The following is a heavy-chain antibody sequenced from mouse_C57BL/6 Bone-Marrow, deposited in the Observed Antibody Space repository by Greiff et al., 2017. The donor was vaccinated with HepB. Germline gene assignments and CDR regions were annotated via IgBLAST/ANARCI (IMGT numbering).Heavy chain of an antibody. CDR1: GFTFSDYY. Sequence: EVKLMESGGGLVQPGGSLKLSCAASGFTFSDYYMYWVRQTPEKRLEWVAYISNGGGSTYYPDTVKGRFTISRDNAKNTLYLQMSRLKSEDTAMYYCARHEWDYDGYYAMDYWGQGTSVTVSS. D-gene: IGHD2-4*01. CDR3: ARHEWDYDGYYAMDY. CDR2: ISNGGGST. J-gene: IGHJ4*01. V-gene: IGHV5-12*01.